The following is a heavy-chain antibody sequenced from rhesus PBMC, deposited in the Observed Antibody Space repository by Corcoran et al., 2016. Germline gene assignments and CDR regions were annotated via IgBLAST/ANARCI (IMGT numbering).Heavy chain of an antibody. Sequence: QVQLQESGPGLVKPSETLSLTCAVSGGSISDDSYWCWIRPPPGRGLEWIGYIFGSVGGTNYSPSLINRVSISIDTSKNQFSLRLSSVTAADTALYYCAERRGQFLEWSHYDNWGQGVLVTVSS. J-gene: IGHJ4*01. CDR1: GGSISDDSY. CDR3: AERRGQFLEWSHYDN. CDR2: IFGSVGGT. D-gene: IGHD3-3*01. V-gene: IGHV4-106*01.